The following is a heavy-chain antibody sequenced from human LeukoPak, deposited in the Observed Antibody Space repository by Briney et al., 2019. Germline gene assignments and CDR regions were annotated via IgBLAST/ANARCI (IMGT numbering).Heavy chain of an antibody. CDR1: GFTFSSYE. V-gene: IGHV3-48*03. Sequence: GGSLRLSCAASGFTFSSYEMNWVRQAPGKGLEWVSYISSGSTIYYADSVKGRFTISRDNAKNSLYLQMNSLRAEDTAVYYCAREVDFWSGFQGYFEYWGQGTLLTVSS. J-gene: IGHJ4*02. D-gene: IGHD3-3*01. CDR3: AREVDFWSGFQGYFEY. CDR2: ISSGSTI.